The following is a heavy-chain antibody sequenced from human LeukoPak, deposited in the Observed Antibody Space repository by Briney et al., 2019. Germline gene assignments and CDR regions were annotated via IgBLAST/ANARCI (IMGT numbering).Heavy chain of an antibody. D-gene: IGHD6-13*01. CDR2: INHSGST. Sequence: SETLSLTCAVYGGSFSGYYWSWIRQPPGKGLEWIGEINHSGSTNYNPSLKSRVTISVDTSKNQFSLKLSSVTAADTAVYYCARGNLENSSSWYTEIYYYYYYMDVWGKGTTVTVSS. V-gene: IGHV4-34*01. J-gene: IGHJ6*03. CDR1: GGSFSGYY. CDR3: ARGNLENSSSWYTEIYYYYYYMDV.